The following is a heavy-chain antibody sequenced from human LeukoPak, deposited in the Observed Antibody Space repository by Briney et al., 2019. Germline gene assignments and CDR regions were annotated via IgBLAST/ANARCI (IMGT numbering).Heavy chain of an antibody. CDR3: ARGRPHGNDY. CDR1: GFTFSSYW. V-gene: IGHV3-74*01. D-gene: IGHD4-23*01. Sequence: GGSLRLSCAASGFTFSSYWMNWVRQAPGKGLVWVSRIASDGSSATYADSVKGRFSISRDNAKNTLYLQMNSLRVEDTAVYYCARGRPHGNDYWGQGTLVTVSS. J-gene: IGHJ4*02. CDR2: IASDGSSA.